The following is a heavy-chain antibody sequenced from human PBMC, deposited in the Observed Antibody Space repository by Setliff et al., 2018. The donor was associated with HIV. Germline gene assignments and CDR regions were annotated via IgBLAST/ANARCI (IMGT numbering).Heavy chain of an antibody. CDR3: ARDSPGPQYYYYGMDV. CDR1: GGSISSGSYY. Sequence: LSLTCTVSGGSISSGSYYWSWIRQPARKGLEWIGRIYTSGSTNYNPSLKSRVTISVDTSKNQFSLKLSSVTAADTAVYYCARDSPGPQYYYYGMDVWGQGTTVTVSS. J-gene: IGHJ6*02. V-gene: IGHV4-61*02. CDR2: IYTSGST.